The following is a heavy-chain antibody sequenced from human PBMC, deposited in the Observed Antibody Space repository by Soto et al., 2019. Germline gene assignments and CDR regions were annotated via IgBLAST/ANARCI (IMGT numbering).Heavy chain of an antibody. J-gene: IGHJ5*02. Sequence: SETLSLTCTVSGGSISSSSYYWGWIRQPPGKGLEWIGSIYYSGSTYYDPSLKSRVTISVDTSKNQLSLRLSSVTAADTAVYYCARHWAGYCSSTSCYKFDPWGLGTLVTVS. CDR1: GGSISSSSYY. CDR2: IYYSGST. CDR3: ARHWAGYCSSTSCYKFDP. D-gene: IGHD2-2*02. V-gene: IGHV4-39*01.